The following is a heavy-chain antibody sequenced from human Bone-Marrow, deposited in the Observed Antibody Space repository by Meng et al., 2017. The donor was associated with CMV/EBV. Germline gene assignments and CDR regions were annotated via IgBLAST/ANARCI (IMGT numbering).Heavy chain of an antibody. V-gene: IGHV4-39*07. J-gene: IGHJ5*02. CDR1: GGSISSSSYY. Sequence: QLQPPGSGPGLVKPSETLSLTCTVSGGSISSSSYYWGWIRQPPGKGLEWIGSIYYSGSTYYNPSLKSRVTISVDTSKNQFSLKLSSVTAADTAVYYCAREIGPLLKRFDPWGQGTLVTVSS. CDR3: AREIGPLLKRFDP. D-gene: IGHD1-26*01. CDR2: IYYSGST.